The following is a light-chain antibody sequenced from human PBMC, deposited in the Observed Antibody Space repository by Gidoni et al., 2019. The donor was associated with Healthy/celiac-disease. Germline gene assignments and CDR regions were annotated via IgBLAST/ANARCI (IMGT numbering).Light chain of an antibody. CDR3: QQYYSTPLT. V-gene: IGKV4-1*01. Sequence: DIVMTQSPDALAVSLGERATINCKSSQSILYSSNNKNYLAWYQQKPGQPPKLLIYWASTLESGVPDRFSGRGSGTDFTLTISSLQAEDVAVYYCQQYYSTPLTFGPGTKVDIK. CDR1: QSILYSSNNKNY. CDR2: WAS. J-gene: IGKJ3*01.